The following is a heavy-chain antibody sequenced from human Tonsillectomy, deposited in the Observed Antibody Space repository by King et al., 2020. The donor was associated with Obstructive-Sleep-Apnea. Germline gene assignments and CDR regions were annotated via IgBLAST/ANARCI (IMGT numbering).Heavy chain of an antibody. CDR2: IYYSGST. CDR3: ARDRRQQQLVPAFDY. Sequence: QLQESGPGLVKPSETLSLTCTVSGGSISSSSYYCGWIRQPPGKGLEWIGSIYYSGSTYYNPSLKSRVTISVDTSKNHCSLKLSSVTAADTAMYYCARDRRQQQLVPAFDYWGQGTLVTVSS. D-gene: IGHD6-13*01. J-gene: IGHJ4*02. V-gene: IGHV4-39*07. CDR1: GGSISSSSYY.